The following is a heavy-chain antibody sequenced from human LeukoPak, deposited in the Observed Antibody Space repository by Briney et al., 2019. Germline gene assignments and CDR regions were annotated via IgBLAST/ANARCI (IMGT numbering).Heavy chain of an antibody. D-gene: IGHD3-9*01. CDR1: GYSIRSGYY. Sequence: PSETLSLTCAVSGYSIRSGYYWGWIRQPPGKGLEWIGTIYYSGSTYYNPSLKSRVTISLDTSKNQFSLKLSSVTAADTAVYYCARVRMTGTLDVWGKGTTVTVSS. CDR3: ARVRMTGTLDV. V-gene: IGHV4-38-2*01. CDR2: IYYSGST. J-gene: IGHJ6*04.